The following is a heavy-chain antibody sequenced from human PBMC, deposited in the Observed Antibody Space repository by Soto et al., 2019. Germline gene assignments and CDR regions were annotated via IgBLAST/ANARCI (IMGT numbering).Heavy chain of an antibody. CDR3: ARSLLNGMDV. CDR1: GFTWGDYA. Sequence: PGGSLRLSCTGSGFTWGDYAMNWVRQAPGKGLEWVGFIRSKAYGGTAEYAASVKGRFTILRDDSKTIASLQMNSLKTEDTAVFYCARSLLNGMDVWGQGTTVTFSS. D-gene: IGHD1-26*01. V-gene: IGHV3-49*04. CDR2: IRSKAYGGTA. J-gene: IGHJ6*02.